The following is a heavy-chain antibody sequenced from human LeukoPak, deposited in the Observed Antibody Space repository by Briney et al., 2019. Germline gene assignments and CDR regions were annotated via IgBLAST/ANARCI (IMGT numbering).Heavy chain of an antibody. V-gene: IGHV4-30-4*07. J-gene: IGHJ3*02. CDR3: ARDVAFDI. CDR1: GGSISSGGYS. CDR2: IYYSGST. Sequence: SETLSLTCAVSGGSISSGGYSWSWIRQPPGTGLEWIGYIYYSGSTYYNPSLKSRVAISVDTSKNQFSLKMNSVTAADTAVYYCARDVAFDIWGQGTMVTVSS.